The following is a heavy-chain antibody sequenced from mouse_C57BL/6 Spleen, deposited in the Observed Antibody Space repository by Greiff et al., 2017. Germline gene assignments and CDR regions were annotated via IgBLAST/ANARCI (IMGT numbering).Heavy chain of an antibody. Sequence: EVKLVESGGGLVKPGGSLKLSCAASGFTFSDYGMHWVRQAPEKGLEWVAYISSGSSTIYYADTVKGRFTISRDNAKNTLFLQMTSLRSEDTAMYYCANDYEGGAWFAYWGQGTLVTVSA. V-gene: IGHV5-17*01. J-gene: IGHJ3*01. CDR1: GFTFSDYG. CDR2: ISSGSSTI. D-gene: IGHD2-4*01. CDR3: ANDYEGGAWFAY.